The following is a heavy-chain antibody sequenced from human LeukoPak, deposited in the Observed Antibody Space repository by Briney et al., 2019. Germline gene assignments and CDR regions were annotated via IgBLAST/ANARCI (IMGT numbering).Heavy chain of an antibody. J-gene: IGHJ4*02. Sequence: GGSLRLSCAASGFTVSSNYMSWVRQAPGKGLEWVANIKQDGSAKPYVDSVKGRFTISRDNAKNSLFLQMNSLRAEDTAVYYCARDNGWSADFWGQGTLVTVSS. CDR2: IKQDGSAK. CDR3: ARDNGWSADF. CDR1: GFTVSSNY. D-gene: IGHD2-15*01. V-gene: IGHV3-7*03.